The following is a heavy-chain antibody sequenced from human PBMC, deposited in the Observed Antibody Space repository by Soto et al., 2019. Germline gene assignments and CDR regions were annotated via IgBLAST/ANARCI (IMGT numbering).Heavy chain of an antibody. V-gene: IGHV3-15*01. D-gene: IGHD3-16*01. Sequence: GESLKISCAASGFTFSNAWMSWVRQAPGKGLEWVGRIKSKTDGGTTDYAAPVKGRFTISRDDSKNTLYLQMNSLKTEDTAVYYCTINGPTLYYDYIWGSYFDYWGQGTLVTVSS. CDR2: IKSKTDGGTT. CDR1: GFTFSNAW. CDR3: TINGPTLYYDYIWGSYFDY. J-gene: IGHJ4*02.